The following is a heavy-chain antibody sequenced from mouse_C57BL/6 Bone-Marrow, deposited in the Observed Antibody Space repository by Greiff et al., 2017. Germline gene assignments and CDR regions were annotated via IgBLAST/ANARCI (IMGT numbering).Heavy chain of an antibody. CDR2: INPNNGGT. CDR1: GYTFTDYN. J-gene: IGHJ3*01. D-gene: IGHD2-10*01. Sequence: EVQLQQSGPELVKPGASVKIPCKASGYTFTDYNMDWVKQSHGKSLEWIGDINPNNGGTIYNQKFKGKATLTVDKSSTAYMGLRRLTSEDTAVYYCARRTSYPWFAYWGQGTLVTVSA. V-gene: IGHV1-18*01. CDR3: ARRTSYPWFAY.